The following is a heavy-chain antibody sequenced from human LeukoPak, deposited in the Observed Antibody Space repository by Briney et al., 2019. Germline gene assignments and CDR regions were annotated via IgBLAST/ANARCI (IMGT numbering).Heavy chain of an antibody. CDR1: GFTFSDYY. CDR2: ISSSGSTI. Sequence: PGGSLRLSCAASGFTFSDYYMSWIRQAPGKGLGWVSYISSSGSTIYYADSVKGRFTISRDNAKNSLYLQMNSLRAEDTAVYYCANLDPDMLTDLDCWGRGTLVTVSS. CDR3: ANLDPDMLTDLDC. V-gene: IGHV3-11*01. J-gene: IGHJ4*02. D-gene: IGHD3-9*01.